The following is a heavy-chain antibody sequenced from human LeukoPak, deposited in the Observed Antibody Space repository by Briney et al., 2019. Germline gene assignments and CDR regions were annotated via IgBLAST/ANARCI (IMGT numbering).Heavy chain of an antibody. Sequence: PGRSLRLSCAASGVTFDDYAMHWVRQAPGKGLEWVSGISWNSGSIGYADSVKGRFTISRDNAKNSLYLQMNSLRAEDMALYYCAKGHSSGYYAGLDYWGQGTLVTVSS. D-gene: IGHD3-22*01. V-gene: IGHV3-9*03. J-gene: IGHJ4*02. CDR3: AKGHSSGYYAGLDY. CDR1: GVTFDDYA. CDR2: ISWNSGSI.